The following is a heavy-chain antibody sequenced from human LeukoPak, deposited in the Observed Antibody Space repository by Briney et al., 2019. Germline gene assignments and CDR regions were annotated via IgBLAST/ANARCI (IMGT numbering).Heavy chain of an antibody. CDR3: SRGVAAAGTHLGRWFDS. D-gene: IGHD6-13*01. V-gene: IGHV3-48*03. CDR1: GVTSSSYE. Sequence: PGGSPRHSCAASGVTSSSYEMNWVRHALAEELVWLSYISNSGSTIYCTDSSKGRFTISRANAKNSLYLQMYSLRAAATAVYYYSRGVAAAGTHLGRWFDSWGQGTLVTVSS. CDR2: ISNSGSTI. J-gene: IGHJ5*01.